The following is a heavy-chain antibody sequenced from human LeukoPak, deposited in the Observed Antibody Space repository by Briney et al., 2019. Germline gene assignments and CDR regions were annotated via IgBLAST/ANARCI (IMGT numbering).Heavy chain of an antibody. CDR3: ARGPNSSSWYFDS. J-gene: IGHJ4*02. Sequence: PSETLSLTCTVSGGSISSGSYYWSWIRQPAGKGLEWIGRIYTSGSTNYNPSLKSRVTISVDTSKNQFSLKLSSVTAADTAVYYRARGPNSSSWYFDSWGQGTLVTVSS. D-gene: IGHD6-13*01. CDR2: IYTSGST. V-gene: IGHV4-61*02. CDR1: GGSISSGSYY.